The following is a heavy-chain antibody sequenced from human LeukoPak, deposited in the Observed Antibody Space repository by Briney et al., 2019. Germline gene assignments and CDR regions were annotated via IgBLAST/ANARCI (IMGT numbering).Heavy chain of an antibody. CDR2: IYYSGST. V-gene: IGHV4-59*08. D-gene: IGHD2-15*01. CDR1: GGSISSYY. CDR3: AAALGYCSGGSCYSSLSPEYYFDY. Sequence: SETLSLTCTVSGGSISSYYWSWIRQPPGKGLEWIGYIYYSGSTNYNPSLKSRVTISVDTSKNQFSLKLSSVTAADTAVYYCAAALGYCSGGSCYSSLSPEYYFDYWGQGTLVTVSS. J-gene: IGHJ4*02.